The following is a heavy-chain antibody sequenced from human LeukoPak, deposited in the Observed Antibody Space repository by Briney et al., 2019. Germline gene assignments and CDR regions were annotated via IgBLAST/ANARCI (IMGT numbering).Heavy chain of an antibody. D-gene: IGHD3-16*01. CDR1: GYTLTELS. CDR2: FDPEDGET. J-gene: IGHJ6*02. Sequence: ASVKVSCKVSGYTLTELSMHWVRQAPGKGLEWMGGFDPEDGETIYAQKFQGIVTMTEDTSTDTAYMELSSLRSEDTAVYYCATAGGFPYYYGMDVWGQGTTVTVSS. V-gene: IGHV1-24*01. CDR3: ATAGGFPYYYGMDV.